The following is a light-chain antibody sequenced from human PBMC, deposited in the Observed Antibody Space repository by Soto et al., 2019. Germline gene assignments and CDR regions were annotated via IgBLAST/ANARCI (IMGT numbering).Light chain of an antibody. J-gene: IGLJ1*01. CDR1: SSDVGGYNY. CDR3: SSYTSSSTLLYV. V-gene: IGLV2-14*01. Sequence: QSALTQPASVSGSPGQSITISCTGTSSDVGGYNYVSWYQQHPGKAPKLMIYDVSNRPSGFSNRLSGSKSGNTASLTISGLQAEDEADYYCSSYTSSSTLLYVFGTGTKLTVL. CDR2: DVS.